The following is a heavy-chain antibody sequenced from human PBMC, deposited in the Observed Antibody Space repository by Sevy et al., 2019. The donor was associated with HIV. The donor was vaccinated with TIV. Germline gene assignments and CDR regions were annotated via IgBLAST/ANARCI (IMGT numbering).Heavy chain of an antibody. D-gene: IGHD6-6*01. Sequence: GGSLRLSCAASGFTFSSYGMHWVRQAPGKGLEWVAFIRYDGSNKYYADSVKGRFTISRDNSKNTLYLQMNSLRAEDTAAYYCAHHGLKQLGFVYWGQGTLVTRSS. CDR1: GFTFSSYG. CDR3: AHHGLKQLGFVY. CDR2: IRYDGSNK. V-gene: IGHV3-30*02. J-gene: IGHJ4*02.